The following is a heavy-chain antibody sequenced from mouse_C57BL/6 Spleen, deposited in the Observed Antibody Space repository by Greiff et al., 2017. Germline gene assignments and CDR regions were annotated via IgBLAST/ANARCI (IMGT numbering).Heavy chain of an antibody. Sequence: VQLQQPGAELVKPGASVKLSCKASGYTFTSYWMQWVKQRPGQGLEWIGEIDPSDSYTNYNQKFKGKATLTVDTSSSTAYMQLSSLTSEDSAVYYCARNPDFDYWGQGTTLTVSS. CDR2: IDPSDSYT. CDR1: GYTFTSYW. V-gene: IGHV1-50*01. J-gene: IGHJ2*01. CDR3: ARNPDFDY.